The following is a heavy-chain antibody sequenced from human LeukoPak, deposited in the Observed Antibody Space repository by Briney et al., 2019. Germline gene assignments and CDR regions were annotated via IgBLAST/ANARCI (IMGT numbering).Heavy chain of an antibody. V-gene: IGHV3-30*03. CDR2: ISYDGSNK. CDR1: GFTFSSYG. CDR3: ARDNVYGSGTEY. J-gene: IGHJ4*02. D-gene: IGHD3-10*01. Sequence: GGSLRLSCAASGFTFSSYGMHWVRQAPGKGLEWVAVISYDGSNKYYADSVKGRFTISRDNSKNTLYLQMNSLRAEDTAVYYCARDNVYGSGTEYWGQGTLVTVSS.